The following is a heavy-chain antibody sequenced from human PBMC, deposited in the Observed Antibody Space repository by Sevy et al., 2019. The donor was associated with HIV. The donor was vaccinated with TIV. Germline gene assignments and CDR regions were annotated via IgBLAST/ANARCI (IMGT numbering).Heavy chain of an antibody. CDR2: ISHGGSYE. CDR3: ARMVSWGLRWDLIKENAFDI. V-gene: IGHV3-30-3*01. Sequence: GGSLRLSCEASGFAFRDSAIHWVRQSPGKGLEWVALISHGGSYEYYVDSVKGRFTVSSDRSKNILYLQLDSLRAEDTAVYYCARMVSWGLRWDLIKENAFDIWGQGTVVTVSS. D-gene: IGHD2-8*01. CDR1: GFAFRDSA. J-gene: IGHJ3*02.